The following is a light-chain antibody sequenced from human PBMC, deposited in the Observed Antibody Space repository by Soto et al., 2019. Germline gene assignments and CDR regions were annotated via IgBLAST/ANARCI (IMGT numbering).Light chain of an antibody. CDR1: QSVSSRS. CDR2: GAS. J-gene: IGKJ5*01. CDR3: QQRSNWPIT. Sequence: EIVLTQSPGTLSLTPGERATLSCRASQSVSSRSLAWYQQKPGQAPRLLISGASSRAADIPDRFSGSGSGTDFTLTISSLEPEDFAVYYCQQRSNWPITFGQGTRLEIK. V-gene: IGKV3D-20*02.